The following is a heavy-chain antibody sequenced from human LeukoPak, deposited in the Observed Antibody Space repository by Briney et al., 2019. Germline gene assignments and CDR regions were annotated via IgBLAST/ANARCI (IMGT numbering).Heavy chain of an antibody. J-gene: IGHJ4*02. CDR1: GRSISSGGYY. D-gene: IGHD5-18*01. V-gene: IGHV4-31*03. CDR2: IYYSGST. CDR3: ASRIDYSYGIDY. Sequence: SETMSLTCTVSGRSISSGGYYWSWIRQHPGKGLEWIGYIYYSGSTYYNPSLKSRVTISEDTSKNQFSLKLSSVTAADTAVYYCASRIDYSYGIDYWGQGTLVTVSS.